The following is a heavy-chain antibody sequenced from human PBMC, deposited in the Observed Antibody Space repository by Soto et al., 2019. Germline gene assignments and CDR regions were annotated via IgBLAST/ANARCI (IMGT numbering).Heavy chain of an antibody. D-gene: IGHD3-22*01. CDR1: GYNFTSHY. CDR3: ARVGYSSTGTTLHFHGLDV. J-gene: IGHJ6*02. V-gene: IGHV1-46*01. Sequence: ASVKVSCKTSGYNFTSHYIHWVRQAPGQRLESMGIIYPRGGSTIYAQKFQGKVTMTRDTSTYTLYMELSSLRSEDTAIYYCARVGYSSTGTTLHFHGLDVWGQGTTVTVSS. CDR2: IYPRGGST.